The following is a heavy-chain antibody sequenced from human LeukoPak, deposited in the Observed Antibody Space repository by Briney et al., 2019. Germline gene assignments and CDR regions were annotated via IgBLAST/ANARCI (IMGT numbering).Heavy chain of an antibody. V-gene: IGHV5-51*01. D-gene: IGHD3-10*01. CDR3: ARRIRYYGSGSYYLDY. CDR1: GSNFTSYW. CDR2: IYPGDSDT. J-gene: IGHJ4*02. Sequence: RGESLQISCKGSGSNFTSYWIGWVRQVPGKGLEGMGIIYPGDSDTIYSPSFQGQVTISAAKSISTAYLQWSSLKASDTAMYYCARRIRYYGSGSYYLDYWGQGTLVTVSS.